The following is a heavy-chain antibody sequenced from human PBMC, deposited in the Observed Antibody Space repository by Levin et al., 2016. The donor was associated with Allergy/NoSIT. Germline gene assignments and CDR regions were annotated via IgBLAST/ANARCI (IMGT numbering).Heavy chain of an antibody. V-gene: IGHV4-61*02. CDR2: IYTSGST. CDR3: ARGRLEWLPAYAFDI. Sequence: LRLSCTVSGGSISSGSYYWSWIRQPAGKGLEWIGRIYTSGSTNYNPSLKSRVTISVDTSKNQFSLKLSSVTAADTAVYYCARGRLEWLPAYAFDIWGQGTMVTVSS. D-gene: IGHD3-3*01. J-gene: IGHJ3*02. CDR1: GGSISSGSYY.